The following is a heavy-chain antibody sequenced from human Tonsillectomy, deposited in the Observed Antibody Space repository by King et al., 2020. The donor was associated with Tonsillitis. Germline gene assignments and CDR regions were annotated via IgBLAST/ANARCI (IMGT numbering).Heavy chain of an antibody. CDR3: TKSYVSSGWDYHIYMDV. CDR2: ISCSGRIK. Sequence: VQLVESGGGLVQPGGSLRLSCVASGFIFSSYAMSWVRQAPGKGLEWVSTISCSGRIKYYADSVKGRFTISIDNSKKTLYLQMNSLVAEDTAVYYCTKSYVSSGWDYHIYMDVWGKGTTVTVSS. J-gene: IGHJ6*03. CDR1: GFIFSSYA. V-gene: IGHV3-23*04. D-gene: IGHD3-22*01.